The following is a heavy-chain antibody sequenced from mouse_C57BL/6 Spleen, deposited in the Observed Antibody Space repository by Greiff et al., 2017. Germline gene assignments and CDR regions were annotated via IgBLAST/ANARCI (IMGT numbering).Heavy chain of an antibody. CDR2: ISSGGDYI. Sequence: EVKVVESGEGLVKPGGSLKLSCAASGFTFSSYAMSWVRQTPEKRLEWVAYISSGGDYIYYADTVKGRFTISRVNARNTLYLQMSSLKSEDTAMYYCTSYYQGYFDVWGTGTTVTVSS. CDR3: TSYYQGYFDV. J-gene: IGHJ1*03. D-gene: IGHD1-1*01. V-gene: IGHV5-9-1*02. CDR1: GFTFSSYA.